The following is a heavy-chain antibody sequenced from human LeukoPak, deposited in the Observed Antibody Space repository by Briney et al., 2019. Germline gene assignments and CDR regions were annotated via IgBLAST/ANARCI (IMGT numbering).Heavy chain of an antibody. J-gene: IGHJ4*02. CDR3: ARGGDTSTWYRALDSWGQGTLVIVLSDY. CDR2: ISHDGSNQ. D-gene: IGHD6-13*01. V-gene: IGHV3-30*04. Sequence: GRSLTLSCEVSGFTFSSHAIHWVRQAPGKGLEWVSVISHDGSNQYYADSVKGRFTISSDNSKKTLYLQMKSLSAEDTPIYYCARGGDTSTWYRALDSWGQGTLVIVLSDYWDQGTLVTVSS. CDR1: GFTFSSHA.